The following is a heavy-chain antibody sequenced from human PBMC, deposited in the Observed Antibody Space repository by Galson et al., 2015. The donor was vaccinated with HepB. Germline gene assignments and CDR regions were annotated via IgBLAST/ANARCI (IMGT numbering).Heavy chain of an antibody. J-gene: IGHJ4*02. Sequence: SVTVSCKASGSTFTSYYMHWVRQAPGQGLEWMGIINPSGGSTSYAQKFQGRVTMTRDTSTSTVYMELSSLRSEDTAVYYCARGGPYYYDSSGNDRDYWGQGTLVTVSS. CDR2: INPSGGST. CDR3: ARGGPYYYDSSGNDRDY. D-gene: IGHD3-22*01. V-gene: IGHV1-46*01. CDR1: GSTFTSYY.